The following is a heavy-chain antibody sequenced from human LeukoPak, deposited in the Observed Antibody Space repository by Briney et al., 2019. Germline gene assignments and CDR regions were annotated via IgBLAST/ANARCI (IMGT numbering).Heavy chain of an antibody. CDR1: GFTFSDYY. Sequence: GGSLRLSCAASGFTFSDYYMSWIRQAPGKGLEWVSYISSSGSTIYYADSVKGRFTISRDNAKNSLYLQMNSLRTEDTAVYYCAEDKYFDWLPLDYWGQGTLVTVSS. D-gene: IGHD3-9*01. CDR3: AEDKYFDWLPLDY. CDR2: ISSSGSTI. J-gene: IGHJ4*02. V-gene: IGHV3-11*01.